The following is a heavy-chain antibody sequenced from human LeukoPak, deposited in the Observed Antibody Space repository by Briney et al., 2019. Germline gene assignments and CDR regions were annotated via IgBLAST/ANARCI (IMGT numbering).Heavy chain of an antibody. Sequence: GGSLRLSCAASGFTFSSYAMSWVRQAPGKGLEWVSAISGSGGSTYYADSVKGRFTISRDNSKNTLYLQMNSLRAEDTAVYYCAKFSENFDWLLFSYYYYMDVWGKGTTVTISS. D-gene: IGHD3-9*01. CDR3: AKFSENFDWLLFSYYYYMDV. CDR1: GFTFSSYA. J-gene: IGHJ6*03. CDR2: ISGSGGST. V-gene: IGHV3-23*01.